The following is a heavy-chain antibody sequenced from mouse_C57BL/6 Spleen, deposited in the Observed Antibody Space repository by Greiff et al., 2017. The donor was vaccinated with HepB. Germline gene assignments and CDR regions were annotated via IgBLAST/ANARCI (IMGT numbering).Heavy chain of an antibody. V-gene: IGHV1-76*01. CDR3: ARTTVVAPYAMDY. D-gene: IGHD1-1*01. J-gene: IGHJ4*01. CDR2: IYPGSGNT. CDR1: GYTFTDYY. Sequence: VQLVESGAELVRPGASVKLSCKASGYTFTDYYINWVKQRPGQGLEWIARIYPGSGNTYYNEKFKGKATLTAEKSSSTAYMQLSSLTSEDSAVYFCARTTVVAPYAMDYWGQGTSVTVSS.